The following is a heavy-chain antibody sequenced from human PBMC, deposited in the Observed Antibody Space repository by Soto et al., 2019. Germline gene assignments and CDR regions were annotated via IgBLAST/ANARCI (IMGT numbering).Heavy chain of an antibody. CDR3: AIPLPKQQLVRGAFDH. D-gene: IGHD6-13*01. Sequence: QVQLVQSGAEVKKPGSSVKVSCKASGGTFSTYTITWVRQAPGQGLEWMGGIIPIFGTANYPQKFQGRVTITADESTSTAYMEMSSLRSEDTAVYYCAIPLPKQQLVRGAFDHWGQGTLVTVAS. J-gene: IGHJ4*02. V-gene: IGHV1-69*01. CDR1: GGTFSTYT. CDR2: IIPIFGTA.